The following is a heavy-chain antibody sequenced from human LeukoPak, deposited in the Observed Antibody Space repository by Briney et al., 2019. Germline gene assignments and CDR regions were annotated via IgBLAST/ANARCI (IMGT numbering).Heavy chain of an antibody. Sequence: PSETLSLTCTVSGGSISSGDHYWSWIRPPPGKGLEWIGYIYYSGRTNYNPSLKSRVTISVDTSKNQFSLRLSSVTAADTALYYCARDHYETSGYRLDPWGQGSLVTVSS. CDR2: IYYSGRT. J-gene: IGHJ5*02. CDR1: GGSISSGDHY. V-gene: IGHV4-30-4*01. CDR3: ARDHYETSGYRLDP. D-gene: IGHD3-22*01.